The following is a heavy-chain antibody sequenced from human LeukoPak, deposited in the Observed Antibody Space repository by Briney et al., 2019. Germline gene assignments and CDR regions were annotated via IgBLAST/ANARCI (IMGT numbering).Heavy chain of an antibody. Sequence: PSETLSLTCAVSGGSISSSNWWSWVRQPPGKGLEWIGEIYHSGSTNYNPSLKSRVTISVDKSKNQFSLKLSSVTAADTAVYYCARHRKYYYDSSGYYYRYWGQGTLVTVSS. CDR2: IYHSGST. CDR1: GGSISSSNW. CDR3: ARHRKYYYDSSGYYYRY. V-gene: IGHV4-4*02. J-gene: IGHJ4*02. D-gene: IGHD3-22*01.